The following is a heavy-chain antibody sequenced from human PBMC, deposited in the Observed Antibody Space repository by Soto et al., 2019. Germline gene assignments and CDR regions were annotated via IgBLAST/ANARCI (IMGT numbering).Heavy chain of an antibody. CDR3: ARVGPYSSGWYDYGMDV. J-gene: IGHJ6*02. V-gene: IGHV1-2*04. Sequence: ASVKVSCKASGYTFTGYYMPWVRQAPGQGLEWMGWINPNSGGTNYAQKFQGWVTMTRDTSISTAYMELSRLRSDDTAVYYCARVGPYSSGWYDYGMDVWGQGTTVTVS. CDR2: INPNSGGT. D-gene: IGHD6-19*01. CDR1: GYTFTGYY.